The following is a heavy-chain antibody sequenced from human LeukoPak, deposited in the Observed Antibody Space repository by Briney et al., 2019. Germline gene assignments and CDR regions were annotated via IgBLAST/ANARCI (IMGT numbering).Heavy chain of an antibody. CDR1: GFIVSSNY. V-gene: IGHV4-39*01. CDR2: IYYSGST. Sequence: GSLRLSCAASGFIVSSNYMSWVRQAPGKGLEWIGSIYYSGSTYYNPSLKSRVTISVDTSKNQFSLKLSSVTAADTAVYYCARREITMVRGADYWGQGTLVTVSS. D-gene: IGHD3-10*01. CDR3: ARREITMVRGADY. J-gene: IGHJ4*02.